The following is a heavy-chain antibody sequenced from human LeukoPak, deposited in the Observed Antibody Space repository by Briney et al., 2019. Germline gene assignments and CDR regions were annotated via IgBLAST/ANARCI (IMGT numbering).Heavy chain of an antibody. CDR1: GFTFSDYS. D-gene: IGHD3-10*01. Sequence: GGSLRLSCAASGFTFSDYSMNWVRQAPGKGLEWVSSISSDSNHIRYADSMEGRFTISRDNAKNSLYLQMNSLRAEDTAVYYCARDVEYGESASGYWGQGTLVTVSS. V-gene: IGHV3-21*01. J-gene: IGHJ4*02. CDR3: ARDVEYGESASGY. CDR2: ISSDSNHI.